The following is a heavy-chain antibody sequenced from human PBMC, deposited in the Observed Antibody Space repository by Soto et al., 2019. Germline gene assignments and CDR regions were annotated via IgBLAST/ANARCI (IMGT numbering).Heavy chain of an antibody. D-gene: IGHD1-26*01. Sequence: EVQLVESGGGLVKPGGSLRLSCAASGFTFSSYSMNWVRQAPGKGLEWVSSISTIYYADSVKGRFTISRDNAKNSLYLQMSSLRAEATAVYYCARGGGSYAFDSWGKGTLVTVSS. CDR2: ISTI. CDR1: GFTFSSYS. CDR3: ARGGGSYAFDS. J-gene: IGHJ4*02. V-gene: IGHV3-21*01.